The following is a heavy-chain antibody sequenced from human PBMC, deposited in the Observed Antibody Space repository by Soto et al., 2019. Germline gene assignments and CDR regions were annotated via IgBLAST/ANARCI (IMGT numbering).Heavy chain of an antibody. Sequence: QVQLVQSGAEVMKPGASLKVSCKASGYTFTSYGLSWVRQAPGQGLEWMGWISTYNGHTNYAQKFQGRVTMTTDTSTRTAYMELRSLTSDDTAVYFCARVFTYDSSGYYHGPGAFDIWGQGTLVTVSS. J-gene: IGHJ3*02. V-gene: IGHV1-18*01. CDR2: ISTYNGHT. D-gene: IGHD3-22*01. CDR3: ARVFTYDSSGYYHGPGAFDI. CDR1: GYTFTSYG.